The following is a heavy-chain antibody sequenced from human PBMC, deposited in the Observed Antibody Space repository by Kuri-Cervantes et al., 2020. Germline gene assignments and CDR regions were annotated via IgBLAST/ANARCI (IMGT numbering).Heavy chain of an antibody. D-gene: IGHD5-12*01. CDR3: ARVSFRSGYVLGAFDI. J-gene: IGHJ3*02. Sequence: SVKVSCKASGGTFSSYGISWVRQAPGQGLEWMGGIIPIFGTANYAQKFQGRVTITADKSTSTAYMELSSLRSEDTAVYYCARVSFRSGYVLGAFDIWGQGTMVTVSS. CDR1: GGTFSSYG. V-gene: IGHV1-69*06. CDR2: IIPIFGTA.